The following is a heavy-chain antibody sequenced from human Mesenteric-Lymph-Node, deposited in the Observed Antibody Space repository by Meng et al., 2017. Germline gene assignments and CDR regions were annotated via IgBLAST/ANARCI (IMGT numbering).Heavy chain of an antibody. V-gene: IGHV4-34*02. CDR2: INHSGST. D-gene: IGHD1-1*01. CDR3: ARGRGWNDVRRWDY. J-gene: IGHJ4*02. CDR1: GGSFSGYY. Sequence: QGQLKQWGAGLLKPSETLSLPCAVYGGSFSGYYWSWIRQPPGKGLEWIGEINHSGSTNYNPSLKSRVTISVDTSKNQFSLKLSSVTAADTAVYYCARGRGWNDVRRWDYWGQGTQVTVSS.